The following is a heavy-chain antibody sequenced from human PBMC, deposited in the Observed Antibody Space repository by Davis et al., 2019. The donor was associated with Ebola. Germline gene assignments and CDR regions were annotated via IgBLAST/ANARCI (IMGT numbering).Heavy chain of an antibody. D-gene: IGHD3-10*01. V-gene: IGHV3-73*01. Sequence: GESLKISCAASGFTFSGSAMPWVRQASGKGLEWVGRIRGKANSYATAYAASVKGRFTISRDDSKNTAYLQMNSLKTEDTAVYYCSGSLRLNDYWGQGTLVTVSS. CDR1: GFTFSGSA. CDR3: SGSLRLNDY. J-gene: IGHJ4*02. CDR2: IRGKANSYAT.